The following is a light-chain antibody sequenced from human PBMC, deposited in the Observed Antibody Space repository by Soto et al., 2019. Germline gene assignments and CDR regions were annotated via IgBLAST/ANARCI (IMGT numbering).Light chain of an antibody. Sequence: QSVLTQPPSVSGAPGQRVTISCTGSSSNIGAGYDVHWYQQLPGTAPKLLIYGNSNRPSGVPDRFSGSKSGASASLAITGLQDEDETDYYCQSYDSSLSGWVFGGGTKLPVL. J-gene: IGLJ3*02. CDR1: SSNIGAGYD. CDR3: QSYDSSLSGWV. V-gene: IGLV1-40*01. CDR2: GNS.